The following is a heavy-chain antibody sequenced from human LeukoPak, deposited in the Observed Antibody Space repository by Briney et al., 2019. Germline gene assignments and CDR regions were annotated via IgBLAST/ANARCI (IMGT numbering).Heavy chain of an antibody. Sequence: PGGSLRLSCAASGFTFSSYSMNWVRQAPGKGLEWVSSISSSSSYIYYADSVKGRFTISRDNAKNSLYLQMNSLRAEDTAVYYCARDLTIFGAYDYWGLGTLVTVSS. V-gene: IGHV3-21*01. CDR1: GFTFSSYS. CDR2: ISSSSSYI. CDR3: ARDLTIFGAYDY. D-gene: IGHD3-3*01. J-gene: IGHJ4*02.